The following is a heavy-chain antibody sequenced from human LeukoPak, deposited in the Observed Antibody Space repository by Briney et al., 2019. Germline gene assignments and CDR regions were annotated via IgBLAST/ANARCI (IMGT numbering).Heavy chain of an antibody. Sequence: PSETLSLTCAVYGGSFSGYYWSWIRQPPGKGLEWIGEINHSGSTNYNPSLKSRATISVDTPKNQFSLKLSSVTAADTAVYYCARGRGDYVWGSYRHGLNYWGQGTLVTVSS. J-gene: IGHJ4*02. CDR1: GGSFSGYY. D-gene: IGHD3-16*02. CDR2: INHSGST. V-gene: IGHV4-34*01. CDR3: ARGRGDYVWGSYRHGLNY.